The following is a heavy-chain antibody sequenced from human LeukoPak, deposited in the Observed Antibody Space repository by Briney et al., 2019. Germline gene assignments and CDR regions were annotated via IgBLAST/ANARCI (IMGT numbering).Heavy chain of an antibody. V-gene: IGHV3-7*01. J-gene: IGHJ6*02. CDR3: TRDLMDYDVSTGLHHYYMDV. CDR2: IKQDGSEK. D-gene: IGHD3-9*01. Sequence: PGGSLRLSCAASGFTLSYYWMSWVRQAPGKGLEWVANIKQDGSEKYYVDSVKGRFTISRDNAKNSLYLQMNSLKAEDTAVYYCTRDLMDYDVSTGLHHYYMDVWGQGTTVTVSS. CDR1: GFTLSYYW.